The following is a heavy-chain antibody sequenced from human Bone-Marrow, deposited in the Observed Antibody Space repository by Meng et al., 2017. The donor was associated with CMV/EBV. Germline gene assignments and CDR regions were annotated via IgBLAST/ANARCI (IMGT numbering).Heavy chain of an antibody. CDR3: ARVSVDYYYYGMDV. CDR1: GFTFSSYA. CDR2: ISYDGSNK. Sequence: GESLKISCAASGFTFSSYAMHWVRQAPGKGLEWVAVISYDGSNKYYADSVKGRFTISRDNSKNTLYLQMNSLRAEDTAVYYCARVSVDYYYYGMDVWGQGTTATVSS. J-gene: IGHJ6*02. D-gene: IGHD3-10*01. V-gene: IGHV3-30-3*01.